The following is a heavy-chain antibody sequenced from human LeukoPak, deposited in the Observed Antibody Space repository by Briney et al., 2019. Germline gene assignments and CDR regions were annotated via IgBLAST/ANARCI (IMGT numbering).Heavy chain of an antibody. Sequence: GEPLKISCKASGSSFTNYWIGWVGQMPGKGLEWMAIIYPDDSDTRYRPSFQGQVTISADKSINTAYLQWSNLRASDTAIYYCARRLGVIRGVIPYYFDYWGQGTLITVSS. CDR2: IYPDDSDT. J-gene: IGHJ4*02. CDR1: GSSFTNYW. D-gene: IGHD3-10*01. CDR3: ARRLGVIRGVIPYYFDY. V-gene: IGHV5-51*01.